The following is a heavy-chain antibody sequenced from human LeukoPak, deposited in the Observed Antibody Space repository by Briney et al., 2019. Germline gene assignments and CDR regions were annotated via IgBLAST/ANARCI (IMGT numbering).Heavy chain of an antibody. CDR3: ARDGGWRLLDY. D-gene: IGHD6-25*01. V-gene: IGHV3-7*01. CDR2: IGGDGGRK. J-gene: IGHJ4*02. CDR1: GLTFSSQW. Sequence: QSGGSLRLSCVASGLTFSSQWMTWVRQAPGKGLEWLANIGGDGGRKFYVDSVKGRFTISRDNAESSLYLQMNNLRVEDTAVYYCARDGGWRLLDYWGRGTQVTVSS.